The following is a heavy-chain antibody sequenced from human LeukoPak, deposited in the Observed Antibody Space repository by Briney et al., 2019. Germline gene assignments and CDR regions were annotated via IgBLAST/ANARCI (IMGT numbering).Heavy chain of an antibody. CDR1: GYSIGSGYY. Sequence: PSETLSLTCAVSGYSIGSGYYWGWIRQPPGKGLEWIGSIYHSGSTYYNPSLKSRVTISVDTSKNQFSLKLSSVTAADTAVYYCARSLDDFWSGYYPIDYWGQGTLVTVPS. J-gene: IGHJ4*02. V-gene: IGHV4-38-2*01. D-gene: IGHD3-3*01. CDR2: IYHSGST. CDR3: ARSLDDFWSGYYPIDY.